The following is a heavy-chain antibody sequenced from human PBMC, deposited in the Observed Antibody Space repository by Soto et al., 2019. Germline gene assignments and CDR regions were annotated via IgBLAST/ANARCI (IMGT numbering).Heavy chain of an antibody. Sequence: EVQLLESGGGLVQPGGFLRLSCAASGFTFSSYAMSWVRQAPGKGLEWVSAISGSGGSTYYADSVKGRFTISRDNSKNTLYLQMNSLRAEDTAVYYCAKVPSGYSSRWYYRDFPSPFDSWGLGTLVTVSS. D-gene: IGHD6-13*01. CDR2: ISGSGGST. CDR1: GFTFSSYA. V-gene: IGHV3-23*01. CDR3: AKVPSGYSSRWYYRDFPSPFDS. J-gene: IGHJ4*02.